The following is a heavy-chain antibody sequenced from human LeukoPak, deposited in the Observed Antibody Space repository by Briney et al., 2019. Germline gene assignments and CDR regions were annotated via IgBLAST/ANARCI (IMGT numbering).Heavy chain of an antibody. J-gene: IGHJ4*02. Sequence: ASVKVSCKASGYTFTSYGISWVRQAPGQGLEWMGWISAYNGNTNYAQKLQGRVTMTTDTSTSTAYMELRSLRSDDTAVYYCARVERLTGTTVPDYWGQGTLVTVSS. CDR1: GYTFTSYG. CDR3: ARVERLTGTTVPDY. V-gene: IGHV1-18*01. CDR2: ISAYNGNT. D-gene: IGHD1-7*01.